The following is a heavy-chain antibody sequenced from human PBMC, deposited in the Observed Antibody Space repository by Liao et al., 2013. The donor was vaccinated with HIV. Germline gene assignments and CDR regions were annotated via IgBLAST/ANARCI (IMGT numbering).Heavy chain of an antibody. V-gene: IGHV4-39*07. CDR1: GGSISSSSHY. J-gene: IGHJ4*02. CDR3: ARGGSSWPYYFDY. Sequence: QVQLQESGPGLVKPSETLSLTCTVSGGSISSSSHYWGWIRQPPGKGLEWIGTIYYSGSTYYNPSLKSRVTISVDRSKNQFSLKLSSVTAADTAVYYCARGGSSWPYYFDYWGQGTLVTVSS. CDR2: IYYSGST. D-gene: IGHD6-13*01.